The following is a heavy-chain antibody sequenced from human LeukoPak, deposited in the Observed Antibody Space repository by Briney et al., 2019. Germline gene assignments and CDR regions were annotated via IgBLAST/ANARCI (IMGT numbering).Heavy chain of an antibody. CDR1: GFTFGDYC. CDR2: IRCKAYGGAT. V-gene: IGHV3-49*04. CDR3: SNSYCGGDCNSGGYFDD. D-gene: IGHD2-21*02. Sequence: GGSLRLSCTGSGFTFGDYCMSWVRQAPGKGLEWVGFIRCKAYGGATEYAASVKGRFTISRDDSKSMAYLQMNSLKTEETAVYYCSNSYCGGDCNSGGYFDDWGQGTLVTVSS. J-gene: IGHJ4*02.